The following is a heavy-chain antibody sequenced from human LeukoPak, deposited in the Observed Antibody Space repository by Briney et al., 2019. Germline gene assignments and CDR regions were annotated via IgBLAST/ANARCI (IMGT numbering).Heavy chain of an antibody. CDR3: ARDLTRRNWFDP. Sequence: SETLSLTCTVPGGSISSYYWSWIRQPPGKGLEWIGYIYYSGSTNYNPSLKSRVTISVDTPKNQFSLKLSSVTAADTAVYYCARDLTRRNWFDPWGQGTLVTVSS. CDR2: IYYSGST. CDR1: GGSISSYY. V-gene: IGHV4-59*01. J-gene: IGHJ5*02.